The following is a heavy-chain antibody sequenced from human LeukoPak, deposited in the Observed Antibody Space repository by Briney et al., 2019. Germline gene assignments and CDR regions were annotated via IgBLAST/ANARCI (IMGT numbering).Heavy chain of an antibody. J-gene: IGHJ5*02. CDR1: GYSFTDYY. Sequence: ASVKVSCKASGYSFTDYYMHWVRQAPGQGLEWMGWINPNSGGTSSAQKFQGRVTMTRDTSITTVYMEVSWLTSDDTAIYYCARADRLDGGPYLIGPWGQGTLVTVSS. CDR3: ARADRLDGGPYLIGP. V-gene: IGHV1-2*02. D-gene: IGHD2-21*01. CDR2: INPNSGGT.